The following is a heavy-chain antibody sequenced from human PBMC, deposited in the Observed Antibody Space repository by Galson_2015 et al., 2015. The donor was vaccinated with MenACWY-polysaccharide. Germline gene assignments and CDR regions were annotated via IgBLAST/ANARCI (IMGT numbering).Heavy chain of an antibody. Sequence: DTLSLTCAVSGGFISSYYCGWIRPSGGGGVEWVGYMHTSGRSNYNPSLKSRVFISVDSSKKALSLQLSSVSAADTAVYYCAGELYNLTFGWFDSWGRGTQVTVSS. D-gene: IGHD1-14*01. J-gene: IGHJ5*01. CDR3: AGELYNLTFGWFDS. CDR1: GGFISSYY. V-gene: IGHV4-4*08. CDR2: MHTSGRS.